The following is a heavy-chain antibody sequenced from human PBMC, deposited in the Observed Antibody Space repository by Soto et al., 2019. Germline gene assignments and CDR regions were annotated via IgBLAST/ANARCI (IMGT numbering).Heavy chain of an antibody. CDR1: GFTFSSYA. CDR3: AKEAVAGTIGEYYFDY. CDR2: ISGSGGST. Sequence: GGSLTLSCAASGFTFSSYAMSWVRQAPGKGLEWVSAISGSGGSTYYADSVKGRFTISSDNSKNTLYLQMNSLRAEDTAVYYCAKEAVAGTIGEYYFDYWGQGTLVTVSS. J-gene: IGHJ4*02. D-gene: IGHD6-19*01. V-gene: IGHV3-23*01.